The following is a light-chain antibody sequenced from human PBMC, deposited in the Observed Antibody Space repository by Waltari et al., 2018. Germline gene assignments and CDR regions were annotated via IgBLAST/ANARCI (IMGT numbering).Light chain of an antibody. CDR1: QSITSW. Sequence: DIQMTQSPSTLSASVGDRVTITCRASQSITSWLAWYQHKPGTAPKLLIYDASRLQSGVSSRFSGSRSGTQSTLTITSLQPDDSATYYCQQHNNYPWTFGQGTKVEIK. J-gene: IGKJ1*01. CDR2: DAS. CDR3: QQHNNYPWT. V-gene: IGKV1-5*01.